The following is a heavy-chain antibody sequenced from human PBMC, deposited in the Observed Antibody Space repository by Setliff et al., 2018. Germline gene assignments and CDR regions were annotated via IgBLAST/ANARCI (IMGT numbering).Heavy chain of an antibody. J-gene: IGHJ4*02. V-gene: IGHV4-39*07. CDR2: IYFNGNT. Sequence: PSETLSLTCNVSGGSISTSNYHWGWVRQPPGKGLEWIANIYFNGNTVKQPYLKSRVSISIDTSKNHFSLGLSSVIAADTATYYCVRVRVVQGYYEFDSWGQGAPVTVSS. D-gene: IGHD3-16*01. CDR1: GGSISTSNYH. CDR3: VRVRVVQGYYEFDS.